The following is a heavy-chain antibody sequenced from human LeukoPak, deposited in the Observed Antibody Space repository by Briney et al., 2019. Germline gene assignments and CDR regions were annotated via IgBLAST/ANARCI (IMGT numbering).Heavy chain of an antibody. V-gene: IGHV3-23*01. CDR3: ARDLCWGCFDD. J-gene: IGHJ4*02. D-gene: IGHD3-10*02. CDR1: GFTFNNYG. CDR2: ITSSGGST. Sequence: GGSLKLPCAASGFTFNNYGMTWVRQAPGKGLEWVSAITSSGGSTYYGDSVKGRFTISRDNSRNTLYLQMNSLRVDDTAVYYCARDLCWGCFDDWGQGNLVTVSS.